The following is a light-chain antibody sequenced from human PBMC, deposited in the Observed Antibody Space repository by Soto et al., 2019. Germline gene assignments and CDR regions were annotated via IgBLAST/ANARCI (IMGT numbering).Light chain of an antibody. J-gene: IGLJ3*02. CDR3: SSYTSSRTGV. CDR2: EVS. V-gene: IGLV2-14*01. CDR1: SSDIGSHNF. Sequence: QSALTQPASVSGSPGQSITISCTGTSSDIGSHNFVSWHQQHPGKAPKLIIYEVSNRPSGVSNRFSGSKSGNTASLTISGLQADDEADYYCSSYTSSRTGVFGGGTKVTVL.